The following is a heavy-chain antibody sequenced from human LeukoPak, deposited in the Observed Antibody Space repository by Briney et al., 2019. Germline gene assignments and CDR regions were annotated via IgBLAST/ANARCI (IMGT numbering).Heavy chain of an antibody. CDR3: ARDPSSGYYYYFDY. V-gene: IGHV3-21*01. J-gene: IGHJ4*02. CDR1: GFTFSSYS. D-gene: IGHD3-22*01. CDR2: ISSSSSYI. Sequence: GGSLRLSCAASGFTFSSYSMNWVRQAPGKGLEWVSSISSSSSYIYYADSVKGRFTISRDSSKNTLYLQMNSLRAEDTAVYYCARDPSSGYYYYFDYWGQGTLVTVSS.